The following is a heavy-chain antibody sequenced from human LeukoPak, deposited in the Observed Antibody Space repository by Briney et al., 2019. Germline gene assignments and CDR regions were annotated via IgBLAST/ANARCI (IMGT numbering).Heavy chain of an antibody. J-gene: IGHJ4*02. CDR1: RFTFSSYA. Sequence: GGSLRLSCVASRFTFSSYAMHWDREAPGTGLEWVGVISYDGSNKYYVDSLKGRFTIYRDNSKKTLYLQMNSLRAEHTAVYYCARAQGYCSSTRCYTANYFDYWGQGTLVTVSS. CDR2: ISYDGSNK. D-gene: IGHD2-2*02. CDR3: ARAQGYCSSTRCYTANYFDY. V-gene: IGHV3-30*04.